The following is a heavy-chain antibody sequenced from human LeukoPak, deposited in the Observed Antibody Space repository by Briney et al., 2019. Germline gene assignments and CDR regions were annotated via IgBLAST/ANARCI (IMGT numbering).Heavy chain of an antibody. V-gene: IGHV4-59*01. CDR2: IYYSGST. CDR3: ARSSPTTALDY. D-gene: IGHD1-1*01. J-gene: IGHJ4*02. CDR1: GGSTSSYY. Sequence: PETLSPTSTVSGGSTSSYYGIWIRQPPGKGLEWIGYIYYSGSTNYKPSLKSRVTISVDTSKNQFSLKLSSVTAADTAVYYCARSSPTTALDYWGQGALVTVSS.